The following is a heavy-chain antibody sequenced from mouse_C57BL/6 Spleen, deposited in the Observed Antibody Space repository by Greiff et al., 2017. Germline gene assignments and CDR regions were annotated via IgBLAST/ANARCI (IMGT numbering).Heavy chain of an antibody. CDR1: GYTFTSYG. V-gene: IGHV1-81*01. Sequence: QVQLQQSGAELARPGASVKLSCKASGYTFTSYGISWVKQRTGQGLEWIGEIYPRRGNTYYNEKFKGKATLTADKSSSTAYMELRSLTSEDSAVYFCARSGGYENFDFWGQGTTLTVSS. D-gene: IGHD2-2*01. CDR2: IYPRRGNT. J-gene: IGHJ2*01. CDR3: ARSGGYENFDF.